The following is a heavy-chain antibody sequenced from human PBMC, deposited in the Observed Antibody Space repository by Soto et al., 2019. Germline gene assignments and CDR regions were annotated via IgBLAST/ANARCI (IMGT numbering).Heavy chain of an antibody. Sequence: EVQLVESGGALVMPGASLRLSCAASGFTFTTYTLIYVRQAPGKGLEWVSSISGSSDNIYYADSVQGRFTIARDNTKTSLYLQMDSLRAEDTAVYYCARDFVVVPAASGDYWGQGTLVTVSS. CDR2: ISGSSDNI. CDR1: GFTFTTYT. V-gene: IGHV3-21*02. D-gene: IGHD2-2*01. J-gene: IGHJ4*02. CDR3: ARDFVVVPAASGDY.